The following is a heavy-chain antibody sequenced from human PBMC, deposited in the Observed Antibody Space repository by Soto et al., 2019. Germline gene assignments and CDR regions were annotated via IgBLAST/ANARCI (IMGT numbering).Heavy chain of an antibody. D-gene: IGHD3-22*01. J-gene: IGHJ3*02. Sequence: QVQLVESGGGVVQPGRSLRLSCAASGFTFSSYGMHWVRQAPGKGLEWMAVIWYDGSNKYYADSVKGRFTISRDNSKNTLYLQMNSLRAEDTAVYYCARDPYYDSSYDAFDIWGQGTMVTVSS. CDR1: GFTFSSYG. CDR3: ARDPYYDSSYDAFDI. CDR2: IWYDGSNK. V-gene: IGHV3-33*01.